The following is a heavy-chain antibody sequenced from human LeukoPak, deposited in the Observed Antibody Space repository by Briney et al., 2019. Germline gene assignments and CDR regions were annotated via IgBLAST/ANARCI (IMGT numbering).Heavy chain of an antibody. CDR1: GFTFGSYN. CDR3: AKHQNYYDSSGHLDY. Sequence: GGSLRLSCAASGFTFGSYNMNWVRQAPGKGLVWVSRINSDGSSTSYADSVKGRFTISRDNAKNTLYLQMNSLRAEDTAVYYCAKHQNYYDSSGHLDYWGQGTLVTVSS. J-gene: IGHJ4*02. D-gene: IGHD3-22*01. CDR2: INSDGSST. V-gene: IGHV3-74*01.